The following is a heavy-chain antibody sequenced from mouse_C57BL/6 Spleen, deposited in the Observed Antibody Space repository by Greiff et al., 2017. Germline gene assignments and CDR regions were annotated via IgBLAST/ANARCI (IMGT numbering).Heavy chain of an antibody. V-gene: IGHV1-82*01. CDR2: IYPGDGDT. J-gene: IGHJ3*01. CDR1: GYAFSSSW. D-gene: IGHD2-4*01. Sequence: VQLQQSGPELVKPGASVKISCKASGYAFSSSWMNWVKQRPGKGLEWIGRIYPGDGDTNYNGKFKGKATLTADKSSSTAYMQLSSLTSEDSAVYFCARDLYDYDAWFAYWGQGTLVTVSA. CDR3: ARDLYDYDAWFAY.